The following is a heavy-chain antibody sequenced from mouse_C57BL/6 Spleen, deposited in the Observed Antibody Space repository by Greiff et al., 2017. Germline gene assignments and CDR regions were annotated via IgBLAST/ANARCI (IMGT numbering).Heavy chain of an antibody. CDR1: GLTFSSYG. D-gene: IGHD1-1*01. CDR2: ISSGGSYT. Sequence: EVKLMESGGDLVKPGGSLKLSCAASGLTFSSYGMSWVRQTPDKRLEWVATISSGGSYTYYPDSVKGRFTISRDNAKNTLYLQMSSLKSEDTAMYYCARGAVDWYYAMDYWGQGTSVTVSS. J-gene: IGHJ4*01. V-gene: IGHV5-6*01. CDR3: ARGAVDWYYAMDY.